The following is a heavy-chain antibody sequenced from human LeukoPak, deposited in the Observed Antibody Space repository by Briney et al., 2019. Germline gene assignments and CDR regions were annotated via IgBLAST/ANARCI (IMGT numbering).Heavy chain of an antibody. Sequence: GASVKVSCNASGYTFTSYGISWVRQAPGQGLEWMGWTSAHNDDTNYAETLQGRLTMTTDISTSTAYMELTSLRYDDTAVYYCARDWDSRNDYFDPWGQGTLVIVSS. V-gene: IGHV1-18*01. CDR2: TSAHNDDT. D-gene: IGHD1-1*01. CDR3: ARDWDSRNDYFDP. CDR1: GYTFTSYG. J-gene: IGHJ4*02.